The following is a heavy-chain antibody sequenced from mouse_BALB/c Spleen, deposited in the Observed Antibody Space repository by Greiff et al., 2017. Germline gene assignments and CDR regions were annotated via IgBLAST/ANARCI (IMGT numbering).Heavy chain of an antibody. CDR1: GFTFSSYA. CDR2: ISSGGSYT. Sequence: EVQVVESGGGLVKPGGSLKLSCAASGFTFSSYAMSWVRQTPEKRLEWVATISSGGSYTYYPDSVKGRFTISRDNAKNTLYLQMSSLRSEDTAMYYCARHRELGRFAYWGQGTLVTVSA. D-gene: IGHD4-1*01. J-gene: IGHJ3*01. CDR3: ARHRELGRFAY. V-gene: IGHV5-9-3*01.